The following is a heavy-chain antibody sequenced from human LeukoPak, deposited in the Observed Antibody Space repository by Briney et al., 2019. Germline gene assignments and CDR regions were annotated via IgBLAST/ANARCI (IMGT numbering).Heavy chain of an antibody. CDR2: ITSNSGTI. CDR1: GFTFNDYA. V-gene: IGHV3-9*01. CDR3: AKDRTKYYYYGMDV. Sequence: TGRSLRLSCAASGFTFNDYAMHWVRQAPGKGLEWVSGITSNSGTIAYADSVKGRFTISRDNAKNSLYLQMNSLRAEDTALYYCAKDRTKYYYYGMDVWDQGTTVTVSS. J-gene: IGHJ6*02. D-gene: IGHD2-8*01.